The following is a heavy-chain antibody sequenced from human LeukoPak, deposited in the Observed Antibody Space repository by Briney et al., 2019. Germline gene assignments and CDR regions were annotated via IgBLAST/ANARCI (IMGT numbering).Heavy chain of an antibody. CDR2: ISGSGGST. CDR1: GFTFSSYA. J-gene: IGHJ4*02. D-gene: IGHD3-22*01. CDR3: AKDRARITMIVVVTNFDY. V-gene: IGHV3-23*01. Sequence: GGSLRLSCASSGFTFSSYAMRWVRQAPGKGLEWVSAISGSGGSTYYADSVKGRFTISRDNSKNTLYLQMNSLRAEDTAVYYCAKDRARITMIVVVTNFDYWGQGTLVTVSS.